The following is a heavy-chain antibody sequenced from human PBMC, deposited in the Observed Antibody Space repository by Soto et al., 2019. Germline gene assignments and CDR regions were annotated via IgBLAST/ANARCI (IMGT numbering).Heavy chain of an antibody. CDR2: ISGYNGNT. J-gene: IGHJ4*02. D-gene: IGHD3-10*01. CDR1: GYTLTSYG. CDR3: ARGMLRGVNYYLDY. Sequence: ASVKVSCKASGYTLTSYGLSWVRQAPGQGLEWMGWISGYNGNTNYAQKLQGRVTMTTDTSTSTAYMELRSLRSDDTAVYYCARGMLRGVNYYLDYWGQGTLVTVSS. V-gene: IGHV1-18*01.